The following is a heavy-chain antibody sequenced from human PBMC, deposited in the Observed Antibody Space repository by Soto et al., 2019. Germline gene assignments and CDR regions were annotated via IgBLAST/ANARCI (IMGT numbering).Heavy chain of an antibody. CDR1: GDTFSSYA. CDR3: ARGIQLWNWFDP. Sequence: SVKVSCKASGDTFSSYAISWVRQAPGQGLEWMGGIIPIFGTANYAQKFQGRVTITADESTSTAYMELSSLRSEDTAVYYCARGIQLWNWFDPWGQGTLVTVSS. CDR2: IIPIFGTA. J-gene: IGHJ5*02. V-gene: IGHV1-69*13. D-gene: IGHD5-18*01.